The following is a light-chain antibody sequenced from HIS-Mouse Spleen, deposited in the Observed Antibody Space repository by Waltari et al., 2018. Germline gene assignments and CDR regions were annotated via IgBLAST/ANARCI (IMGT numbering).Light chain of an antibody. Sequence: SYELTQPPSVSVSPGQTARITCSGDALPKKYAYWYQQKSGQAPVLVIYEDNKRPSGSPGRFSGSSSGTMATLTISGAQVEDEADYYCYSTDSSGNHRVFGGGTKLTVL. CDR3: YSTDSSGNHRV. J-gene: IGLJ2*01. CDR2: EDN. CDR1: ALPKKY. V-gene: IGLV3-10*01.